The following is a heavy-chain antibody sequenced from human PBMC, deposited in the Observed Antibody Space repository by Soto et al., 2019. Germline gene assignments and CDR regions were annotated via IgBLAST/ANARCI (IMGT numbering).Heavy chain of an antibody. Sequence: EVQLVESGGGLVQPGGSLRLSCAASGFTFSSYDMHWVRQATGKGLEWVSGISGSGGSTYCAESVKGRFTISRDNSKNTLYLQMNSLRAEDTAVYYCAKARGAMVRGAAFYFDYWGQGTLVTVSS. J-gene: IGHJ4*02. CDR3: AKARGAMVRGAAFYFDY. CDR1: GFTFSSYD. V-gene: IGHV3-23*04. D-gene: IGHD3-10*01. CDR2: ISGSGGST.